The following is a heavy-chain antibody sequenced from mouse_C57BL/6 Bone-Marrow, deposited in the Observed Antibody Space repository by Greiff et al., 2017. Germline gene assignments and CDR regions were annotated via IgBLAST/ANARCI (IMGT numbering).Heavy chain of an antibody. Sequence: VQLQQSGPELVKPGASVKISCKASGYTFTDYYMNWVKQSHGKSLEWIGAINPNNGGTSYNQKFKGKATLTVDKSSSTAYMELRSLTSEDSAVYNCTREEATVVAPFDYWGQGTTLTVSS. CDR3: TREEATVVAPFDY. J-gene: IGHJ2*01. CDR1: GYTFTDYY. CDR2: INPNNGGT. D-gene: IGHD1-1*01. V-gene: IGHV1-26*01.